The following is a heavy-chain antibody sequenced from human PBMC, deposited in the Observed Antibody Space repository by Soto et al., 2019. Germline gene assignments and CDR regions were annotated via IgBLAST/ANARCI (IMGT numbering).Heavy chain of an antibody. D-gene: IGHD4-17*01. Sequence: KTSETLSLTCTVSGGSISSDSYYWSWIRQHPGKGLEWIGYIYYSGSTYYNPSLKSRVTISVDTSKNQFSLKLSSVTAADTAVYYCARDQWKGTTHYFDYWGQGTLVTVSS. CDR2: IYYSGST. CDR1: GGSISSDSYY. V-gene: IGHV4-31*03. CDR3: ARDQWKGTTHYFDY. J-gene: IGHJ4*02.